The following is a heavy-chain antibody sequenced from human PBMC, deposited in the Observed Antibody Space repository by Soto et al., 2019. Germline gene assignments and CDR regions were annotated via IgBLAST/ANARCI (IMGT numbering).Heavy chain of an antibody. J-gene: IGHJ4*02. Sequence: GGSLRLSCAASGFTFSSYAMHWVRQAPGKGLEYVSAISSNGGSTYYANSVKGRFTISRDNSKNTLYLQMGSLRAEDMAVYYCASLDPRIRNSDYWGQGTLVTVSS. V-gene: IGHV3-64*01. CDR1: GFTFSSYA. CDR2: ISSNGGST. CDR3: ASLDPRIRNSDY.